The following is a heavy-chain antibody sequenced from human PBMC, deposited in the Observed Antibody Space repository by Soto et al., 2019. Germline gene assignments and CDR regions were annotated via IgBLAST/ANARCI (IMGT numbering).Heavy chain of an antibody. D-gene: IGHD6-19*01. CDR1: GGSISSGDYY. V-gene: IGHV4-30-4*01. CDR3: ARDAQWLDPPPNYYYGMDV. CDR2: IYYSGST. J-gene: IGHJ6*02. Sequence: SETLSLTCTVSGGSISSGDYYWSWIRQPPGKGLEWIGYIYYSGSTYYNPSLKSRVTISVDTSKNQFALTLSSVTAADTAVYYCARDAQWLDPPPNYYYGMDVWGQGTTVTVSS.